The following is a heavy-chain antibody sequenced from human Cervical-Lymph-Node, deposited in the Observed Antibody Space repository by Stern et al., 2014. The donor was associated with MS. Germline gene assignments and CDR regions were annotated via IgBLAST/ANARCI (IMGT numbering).Heavy chain of an antibody. J-gene: IGHJ4*02. CDR3: AKHACTGAACPFDL. D-gene: IGHD2-8*02. CDR2: VYYSGAT. Sequence: QVQLVESGPGLVKPSETLSLTCAVSGDSISSYTHYWAWIRQPPGKGLEWIGSVYYSGATYYNPPLKIPVTISVDTSKNHFSLGLNSVTAADTAVYYCAKHACTGAACPFDLWGQGTLVTVSS. CDR1: GDSISSYTHY. V-gene: IGHV4-39*01.